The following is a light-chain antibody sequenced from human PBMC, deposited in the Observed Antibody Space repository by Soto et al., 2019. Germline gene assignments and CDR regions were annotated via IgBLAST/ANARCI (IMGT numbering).Light chain of an antibody. J-gene: IGKJ1*01. V-gene: IGKV3-15*01. Sequence: EIVMTQSPATLSVSPGEGATLSCRASLTVNSNLAWYQQKPGQAPRLLIYGASTRATGIPARFSGSGSGTDFTLTINNLQSEDVAVYYCQQYNNRWTFGLGTKVEIK. CDR1: LTVNSN. CDR3: QQYNNRWT. CDR2: GAS.